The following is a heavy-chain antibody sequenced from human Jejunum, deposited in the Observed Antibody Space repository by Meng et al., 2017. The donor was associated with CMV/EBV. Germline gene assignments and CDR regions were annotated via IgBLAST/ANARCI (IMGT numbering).Heavy chain of an antibody. CDR3: AREGYSGSGTYRQLWVYFDS. Sequence: NYVTWVRQARGRGPECVSTIFSGGTTYYADSVKGRFTISRDSSKNTVYLHMNSLRAEDTAVYYCAREGYSGSGTYRQLWVYFDSWGQGTLVTVSS. V-gene: IGHV3-53*01. J-gene: IGHJ4*02. D-gene: IGHD3-10*01. CDR1: NY. CDR2: IFSGGTT.